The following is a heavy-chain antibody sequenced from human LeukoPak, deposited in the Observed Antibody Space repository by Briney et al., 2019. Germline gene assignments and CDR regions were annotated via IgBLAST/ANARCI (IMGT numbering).Heavy chain of an antibody. CDR2: VNLQGST. J-gene: IGHJ4*02. CDR1: GGSISNTNW. V-gene: IGHV4-4*02. Sequence: SETLSLTCGVPGGSISNTNWWTWVRQPPGKGLEWIGEVNLQGSTNYNPSLKSRVAISVDKSENHISLKLTYVTAADTAVYYCAREGGPYRPLDYSGQGTLVTVAS. CDR3: AREGGPYRPLDY.